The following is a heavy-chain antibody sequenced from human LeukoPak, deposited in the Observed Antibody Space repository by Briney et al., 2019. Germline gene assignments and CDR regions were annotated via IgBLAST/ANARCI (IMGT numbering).Heavy chain of an antibody. CDR3: ASLKVYCSSTSCQRYYYYGMDV. CDR2: INHSGST. V-gene: IGHV4-34*01. J-gene: IGHJ6*02. Sequence: PSETLSLTCAVYGGSFSGYYWSWIRQPPGKGLEWIGEINHSGSTNYNPSLKSRVTISVDTSKNQFSLKLSSVTAADTAVYYCASLKVYCSSTSCQRYYYYGMDVWGQGTTVTVSS. CDR1: GGSFSGYY. D-gene: IGHD2-2*01.